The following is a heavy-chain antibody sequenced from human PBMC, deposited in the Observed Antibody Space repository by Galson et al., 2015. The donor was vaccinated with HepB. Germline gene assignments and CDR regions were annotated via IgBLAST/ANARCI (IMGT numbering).Heavy chain of an antibody. CDR2: ISVRAGYT. V-gene: IGHV3-23*01. D-gene: IGHD3-10*01. J-gene: IGHJ4*02. CDR1: GFTFSSYA. CDR3: AKEPRGRQDLDY. Sequence: SLRLSCAASGFTFSSYAMHWVRQAPGQGLEWVSSISVRAGYTFYADSVKGRFTISRDNSKNTLYLQMNSLRAEDTAVYYCAKEPRGRQDLDYWGQGTLVTVSS.